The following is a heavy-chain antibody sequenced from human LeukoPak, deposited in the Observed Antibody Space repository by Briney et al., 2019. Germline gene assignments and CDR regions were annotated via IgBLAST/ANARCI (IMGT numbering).Heavy chain of an antibody. J-gene: IGHJ1*01. CDR3: ARVGPGRFGGNSG. Sequence: SETLSLTCAVYGGSFSGYYWSWIRQPPGKGLEWIGEINHSGSTNYNPPLKSRVTISVDTSKNQFSLKLSSVTAADTAVYYCARVGPGRFGGNSGWGQGTLVTVSS. CDR1: GGSFSGYY. CDR2: INHSGST. D-gene: IGHD4-23*01. V-gene: IGHV4-34*01.